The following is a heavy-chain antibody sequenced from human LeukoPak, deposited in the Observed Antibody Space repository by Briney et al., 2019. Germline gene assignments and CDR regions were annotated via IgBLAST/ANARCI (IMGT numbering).Heavy chain of an antibody. CDR3: ARDWGGATTNLVDY. D-gene: IGHD1-26*01. Sequence: ASVKVSCKASGYTFTSYGISWVRQAPGQGLEWMGWISAYNGNTNYAQKLQGRVTMTTDTSTSTAYMELRSLRSDDTAVYYCARDWGGATTNLVDYWGQGTLVTVSS. J-gene: IGHJ4*02. CDR2: ISAYNGNT. CDR1: GYTFTSYG. V-gene: IGHV1-18*01.